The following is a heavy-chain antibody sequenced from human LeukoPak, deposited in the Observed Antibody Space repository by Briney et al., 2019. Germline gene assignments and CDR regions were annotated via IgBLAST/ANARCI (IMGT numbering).Heavy chain of an antibody. J-gene: IGHJ4*02. CDR2: IIPIFGTA. D-gene: IGHD6-13*01. CDR3: ARGGIAAAGSHFDY. CDR1: GGTFSSYA. V-gene: IGHV1-69*06. Sequence: SVKVSCRASGGTFSSYAISWVRQAPGQGLEWMGGIIPIFGTANYAQKFQGRVTITADKSTSTAYMELSSLRSEDTAVYYCARGGIAAAGSHFDYWGQGTLVTVSS.